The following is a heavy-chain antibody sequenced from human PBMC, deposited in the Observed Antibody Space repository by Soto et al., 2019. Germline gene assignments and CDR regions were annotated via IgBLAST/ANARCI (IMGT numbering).Heavy chain of an antibody. Sequence: QVQLVQSGAEVKKPGSSVKVSCKASGGTFSSYAIRWVRQAPGQGLEWMGGIIPIFGTANYAQKFQGRVTITAVEPTSTAYMELSSLRSDDTAVYYCARAPGYSYGTYYYYYGMDVWGKGTTVTVSS. J-gene: IGHJ6*04. D-gene: IGHD5-18*01. CDR1: GGTFSSYA. CDR3: ARAPGYSYGTYYYYYGMDV. CDR2: IIPIFGTA. V-gene: IGHV1-69*01.